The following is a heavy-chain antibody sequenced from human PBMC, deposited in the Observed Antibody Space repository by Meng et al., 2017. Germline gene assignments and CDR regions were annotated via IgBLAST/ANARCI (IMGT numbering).Heavy chain of an antibody. V-gene: IGHV1-69*02. Sequence: SVQVSCKASGGTFSSYTISWVRQAPGQGLGWMGRIIPILGIANYAQKFQGRVTITADKSTSTAYMELSSLRSEDTAVYYCATDYYVSGRSHGYWGQGTLVTVSS. J-gene: IGHJ4*02. CDR3: ATDYYVSGRSHGY. D-gene: IGHD3-10*01. CDR1: GGTFSSYT. CDR2: IIPILGIA.